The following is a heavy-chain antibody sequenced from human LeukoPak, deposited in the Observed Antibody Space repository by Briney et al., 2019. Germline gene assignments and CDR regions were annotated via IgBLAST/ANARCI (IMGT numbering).Heavy chain of an antibody. CDR1: GFTFSSYA. D-gene: IGHD3-9*01. CDR2: ISGSGGGT. J-gene: IGHJ4*02. CDR3: TKAYYDILTGLGQ. Sequence: GGSLRLSCAASGFTFSSYAMSWVRQAPGKGLEWISAISGSGGGTYYADSVKGRFTISRDNSKNTLYLQMSSPRAEDTAVYYCTKAYYDILTGLGQWGQGTLVTVSS. V-gene: IGHV3-23*01.